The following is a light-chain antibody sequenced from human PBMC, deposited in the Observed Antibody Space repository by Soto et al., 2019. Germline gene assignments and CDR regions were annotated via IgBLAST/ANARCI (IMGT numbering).Light chain of an antibody. CDR2: DAS. CDR3: QQRAKWPLT. CDR1: QSVYNF. Sequence: EIVLTQSPVTLSLSPGQRATLSCRASQSVYNFLAWYQQKPGQAPRLLISDASERATGIPARFSGSGSGTDFTLTISSLEPEDFAIYYCQQRAKWPLTFGGGTQVEIK. V-gene: IGKV3-11*01. J-gene: IGKJ4*01.